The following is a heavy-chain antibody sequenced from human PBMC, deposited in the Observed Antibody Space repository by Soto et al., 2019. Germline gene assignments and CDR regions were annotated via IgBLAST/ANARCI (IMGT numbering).Heavy chain of an antibody. CDR1: GGTFSSYA. D-gene: IGHD4-17*01. CDR3: AKDAYGWYFDL. V-gene: IGHV1-69*13. CDR2: IIPIFGTA. Sequence: ASVKVSCKAPGGTFSSYAISWVRQAPGQGLEWMGGIIPIFGTANYAQKFQGRVTITADESKNSLYLQMNSLRAEDTAVYYCAKDAYGWYFDLWGRGTLVTVSS. J-gene: IGHJ2*01.